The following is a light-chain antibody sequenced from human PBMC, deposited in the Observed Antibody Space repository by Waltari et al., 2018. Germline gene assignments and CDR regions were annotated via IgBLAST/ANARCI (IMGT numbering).Light chain of an antibody. CDR2: GAS. CDR3: LQYNDWPPLT. J-gene: IGKJ4*01. CDR1: QSVSSN. V-gene: IGKV3-15*01. Sequence: EIVMTQSPATLSVSPGERATLSCRARQSVSSNLAWYQQKPGQAPRLLINGASTRATGVPDRFSGSGSGTEFTLTISSLQSEDFAVYYCLQYNDWPPLTFGGGTKVEIK.